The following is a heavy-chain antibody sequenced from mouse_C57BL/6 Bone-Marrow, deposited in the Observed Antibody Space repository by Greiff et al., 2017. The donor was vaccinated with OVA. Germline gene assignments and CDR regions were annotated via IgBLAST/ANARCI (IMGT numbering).Heavy chain of an antibody. D-gene: IGHD1-1*01. Sequence: DVMLVESGGGLVQPKGSLKLSCAASGFSFNTYAMNWVRQAPGKGLEWVARIRSKSNNYATYYADSVKDSFTISRDDSESMLYLQMNNLKTEDTAIYYCVRPSFITTVPFAYWGQGTLVTVSA. V-gene: IGHV10-1*01. CDR2: IRSKSNNYAT. CDR1: GFSFNTYA. CDR3: VRPSFITTVPFAY. J-gene: IGHJ3*01.